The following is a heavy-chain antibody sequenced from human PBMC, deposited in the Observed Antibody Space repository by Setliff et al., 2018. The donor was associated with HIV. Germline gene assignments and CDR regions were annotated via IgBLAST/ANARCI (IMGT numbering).Heavy chain of an antibody. CDR2: IKQDGSEK. Sequence: GGSLRLSCAASGFTFSSYWMSWVRQAPGKGLEWVANIKQDGSEKYYVDSVKGRFTISRDNAKNSLYLQMNSLRAEDTAMYYCARDWRHGYDLNFDYWGQGTLVTVSS. V-gene: IGHV3-7*01. D-gene: IGHD5-12*01. J-gene: IGHJ4*02. CDR3: ARDWRHGYDLNFDY. CDR1: GFTFSSYW.